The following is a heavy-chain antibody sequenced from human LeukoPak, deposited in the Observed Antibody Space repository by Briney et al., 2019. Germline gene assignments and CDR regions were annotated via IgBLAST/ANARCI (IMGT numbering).Heavy chain of an antibody. Sequence: GGSLRLSCAASGFTFDDYAMHWVRQAPGKGLEWVSLISGDGGSTYYADSVKGRFTISRDNSKNSLYLQMNSLRTEDTALYYCAKDVYSYGYDGMDVWGQGTTATVSS. CDR2: ISGDGGST. J-gene: IGHJ6*02. CDR3: AKDVYSYGYDGMDV. V-gene: IGHV3-43*02. CDR1: GFTFDDYA. D-gene: IGHD5-18*01.